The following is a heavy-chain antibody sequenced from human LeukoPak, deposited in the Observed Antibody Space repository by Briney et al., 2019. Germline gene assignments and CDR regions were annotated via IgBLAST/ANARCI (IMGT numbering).Heavy chain of an antibody. CDR3: ARVPAYSGSYYDY. J-gene: IGHJ4*02. D-gene: IGHD1-26*01. CDR1: GDSVTSNSAA. V-gene: IGHV6-1*01. CDR2: TYYRSKWYN. Sequence: SQTLSLTCAISGDSVTSNSAAWNWIRQSPSKGLEWLGRTYYRSKWYNDYAVSVKSRITINPDTSKDQFSLQLNSVTPEDTAVYYCARVPAYSGSYYDYWGQGTLVTVSS.